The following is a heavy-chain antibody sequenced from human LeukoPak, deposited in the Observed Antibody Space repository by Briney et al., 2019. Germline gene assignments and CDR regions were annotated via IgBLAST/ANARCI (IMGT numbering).Heavy chain of an antibody. J-gene: IGHJ2*01. CDR1: GGSISSYY. V-gene: IGHV4-59*01. CDR2: IYCSGST. CDR3: ARAVSSRTNWYFDL. Sequence: SETLSLTCTVSGGSISSYYWSWIRQPPGKGLEWIGYIYCSGSTNYDPSLKSRVTISVDTSKNQFSLKLSSVTAADTAVYYCARAVSSRTNWYFDLWGRGTLVTVSS. D-gene: IGHD2-2*01.